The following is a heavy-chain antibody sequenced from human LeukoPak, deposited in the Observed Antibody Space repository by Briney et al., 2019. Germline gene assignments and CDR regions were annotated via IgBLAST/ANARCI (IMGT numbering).Heavy chain of an antibody. CDR1: GFTFSSYS. J-gene: IGHJ4*02. CDR2: ISSSSSYI. D-gene: IGHD4-17*01. V-gene: IGHV3-21*01. CDR3: ARDPYDYGDSYYDY. Sequence: PGGSLRLSCAASGFTFSSYSMNWVRQAPGKGLEWVSSISSSSSYIYYADSVKGRFTISRDNAKNSLYLQMNGLRAEDTAVYYCARDPYDYGDSYYDYWGQGTLVTVSS.